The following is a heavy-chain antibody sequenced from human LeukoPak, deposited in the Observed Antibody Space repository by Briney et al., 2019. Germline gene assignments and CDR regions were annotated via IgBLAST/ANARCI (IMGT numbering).Heavy chain of an antibody. J-gene: IGHJ4*02. CDR2: ISSSSSYI. CDR1: GFTFSSYS. V-gene: IGHV3-21*01. Sequence: GGSLRLSCAVSGFTFSSYSMNWVRQAPGKGLEWVSSISSSSSYIYYADSVKGRFTISRDNAKNSLYLQMNSLRAEDTAVYYCARAGGDIVVVEGLCYFDYWGQGTLVTVSS. D-gene: IGHD2-2*01. CDR3: ARAGGDIVVVEGLCYFDY.